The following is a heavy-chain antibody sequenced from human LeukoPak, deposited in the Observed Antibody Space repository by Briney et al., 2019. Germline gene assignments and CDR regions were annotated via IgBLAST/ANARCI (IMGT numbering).Heavy chain of an antibody. J-gene: IGHJ4*02. CDR3: AKDYYGGWAVYYFDY. CDR1: GFTFSSYG. Sequence: PGSSLRLSCAASGFTFSSYGMHWVRQAPGKGLEWVAVISYDGSSKYYADSVKGRFTISRDNSKNTLYLQMNSLRAEDTAVYFCAKDYYGGWAVYYFDYWGQGTLVTVSS. V-gene: IGHV3-30*18. D-gene: IGHD4-23*01. CDR2: ISYDGSSK.